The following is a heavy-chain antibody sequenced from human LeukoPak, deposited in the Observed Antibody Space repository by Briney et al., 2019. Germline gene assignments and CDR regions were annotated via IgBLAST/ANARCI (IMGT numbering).Heavy chain of an antibody. CDR1: GGSISSSNYY. D-gene: IGHD3-10*01. CDR3: ARDRGRATWFDP. CDR2: IYYSGST. V-gene: IGHV4-61*01. J-gene: IGHJ5*02. Sequence: SETLSLTCTVSGGSISSSNYYWGWIRQPPGKGLEWIGYIYYSGSTNYNPSLKSRVTISVDTSRKQFSLKLHSVSAADTAVYYCARDRGRATWFDPWAREPWSPSPQ.